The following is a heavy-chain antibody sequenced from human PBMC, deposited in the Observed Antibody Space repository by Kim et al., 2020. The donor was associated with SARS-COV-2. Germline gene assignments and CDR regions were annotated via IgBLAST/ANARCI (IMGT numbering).Heavy chain of an antibody. CDR3: ARGGDTGYVY. CDR1: GGSLSGYY. J-gene: IGHJ4*02. Sequence: SETLSLTFAVYGGSLSGYYWSWIRQSPGKGLEWIGEISHSGSTTYSPSLKSRVTITLDTSKNQFSLNLSSVTAADTAVYYCARGGDTGYVYWGQGALVT. V-gene: IGHV4-34*01. CDR2: ISHSGST. D-gene: IGHD5-12*01.